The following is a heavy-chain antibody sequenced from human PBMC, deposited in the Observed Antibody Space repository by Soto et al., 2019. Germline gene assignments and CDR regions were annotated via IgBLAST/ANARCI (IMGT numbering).Heavy chain of an antibody. CDR2: IGTAGDT. CDR3: ARAYPIGYSSSWFHARGYYYYGMDV. V-gene: IGHV3-13*01. CDR1: GFTFSSYD. D-gene: IGHD6-13*01. Sequence: PGGSLRLSCAASGFTFSSYDMHWVRQATGKGLEWVSAIGTAGDTYYPGSVKGRLTISRENAKNSLYLQMNSLRAGDTAVYYCARAYPIGYSSSWFHARGYYYYGMDVWGQGTTVTVSS. J-gene: IGHJ6*02.